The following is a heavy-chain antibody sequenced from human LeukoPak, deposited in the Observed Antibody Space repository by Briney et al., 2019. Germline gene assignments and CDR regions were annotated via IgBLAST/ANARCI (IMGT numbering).Heavy chain of an antibody. V-gene: IGHV3-48*01. Sequence: PGGSLRLSCAASGFTFSTYSMSWVRQPPGKGLEWVSYISSISSIIYYADSVKGRFTISRDNARNSLYLQMNSLRAEDTAVYYCTRSRPGTEAGQPNFDYWGQGTLVTVSS. CDR1: GFTFSTYS. J-gene: IGHJ4*02. CDR3: TRSRPGTEAGQPNFDY. CDR2: ISSISSII. D-gene: IGHD6-13*01.